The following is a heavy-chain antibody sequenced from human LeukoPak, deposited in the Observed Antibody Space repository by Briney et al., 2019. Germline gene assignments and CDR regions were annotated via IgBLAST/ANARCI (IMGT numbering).Heavy chain of an antibody. D-gene: IGHD3-22*01. CDR3: ARGGGDEYYYDSSGYPFDY. J-gene: IGHJ4*02. Sequence: PGGSLRLSCAASGFTVSSNYMSWVRQAPGKGLEWVSVIYSGGSTYYADSVKGRFTISRDSSKNTLYLQMNSLRAEDTAVYYCARGGGDEYYYDSSGYPFDYWGQGTLVTVSS. V-gene: IGHV3-66*02. CDR2: IYSGGST. CDR1: GFTVSSNY.